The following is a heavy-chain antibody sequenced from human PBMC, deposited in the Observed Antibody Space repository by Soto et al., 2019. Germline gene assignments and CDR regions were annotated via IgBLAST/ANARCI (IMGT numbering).Heavy chain of an antibody. CDR3: AREGLIAAAGPTWDY. CDR1: GFTFSSYA. Sequence: GGSLRLSCAASGFTFSSYAMSWVRQAPGKGLEWVAVISYDGSNKYYADSVKGRFTISRDNSKNTLYLQMNSLRAEDTAVYYCAREGLIAAAGPTWDYWGQGTLVTVSS. V-gene: IGHV3-30-3*01. D-gene: IGHD6-13*01. J-gene: IGHJ4*02. CDR2: ISYDGSNK.